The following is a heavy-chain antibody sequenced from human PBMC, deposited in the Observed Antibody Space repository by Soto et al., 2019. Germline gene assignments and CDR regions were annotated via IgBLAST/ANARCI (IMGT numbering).Heavy chain of an antibody. CDR1: GYTFTSYG. D-gene: IGHD3-10*01. J-gene: IGHJ6*02. V-gene: IGHV1-18*04. CDR2: ISAYNGNT. Sequence: QVQLVQSGAEVKKPGASVKVSCKASGYTFTSYGISWVRQAPGQGLEWMGWISAYNGNTNYAQKLQGRVTMTTDTSTSTAYMELRSLRSDDTAVYYCARDRITMVRGVPYYYCMDVWGQGTTVTVSS. CDR3: ARDRITMVRGVPYYYCMDV.